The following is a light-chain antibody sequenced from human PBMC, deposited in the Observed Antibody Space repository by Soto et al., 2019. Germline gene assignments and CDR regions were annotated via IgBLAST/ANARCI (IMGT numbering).Light chain of an antibody. CDR1: QSVTNNH. CDR3: QQYGSLPYT. Sequence: EVVLTQSPGTLSLSPGERATLSCRASQSVTNNHFAWYKQKPGQAPRLLIYGASRRATGIPDRFSGSGSGTDFTLTISRLEPEDFAVYHCQQYGSLPYTFGQGTKVDI. V-gene: IGKV3-20*01. CDR2: GAS. J-gene: IGKJ2*01.